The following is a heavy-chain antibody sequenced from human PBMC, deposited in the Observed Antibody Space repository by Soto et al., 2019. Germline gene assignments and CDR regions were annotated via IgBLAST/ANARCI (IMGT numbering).Heavy chain of an antibody. V-gene: IGHV3-11*01. CDR3: AINSNAGLRYFDH. D-gene: IGHD6-13*01. CDR2: IFSSGSTI. Sequence: PVVALRLSWAASGFSFSEYYINWVRQAPGKGLEWISFIFSSGSTIHYADSVKGRFTVSRDNAKNSLYLQMNSLRAEDTAVYYCAINSNAGLRYFDHRGRGTLFNVAS. CDR1: GFSFSEYY. J-gene: IGHJ2*01.